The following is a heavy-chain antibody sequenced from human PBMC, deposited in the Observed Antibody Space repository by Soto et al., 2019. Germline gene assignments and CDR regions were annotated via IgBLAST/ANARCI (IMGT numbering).Heavy chain of an antibody. J-gene: IGHJ6*01. V-gene: IGHV4-59*01. CDR1: GGSISSYY. D-gene: IGHD4-17*01. Sequence: PSETLSLTWTVSGGSISSYYWSWIRQPPGKGLERIGYIYYSGSTNYNPSPKSRVTILVDTSKNQFSLKLSSVTAADTAVYHCARDVRGDLTDYCIGVWGQVTTVTVCS. CDR3: ARDVRGDLTDYCIGV. CDR2: IYYSGST.